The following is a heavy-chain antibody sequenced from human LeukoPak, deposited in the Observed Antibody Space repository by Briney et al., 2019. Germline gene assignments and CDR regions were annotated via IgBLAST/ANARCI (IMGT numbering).Heavy chain of an antibody. CDR1: GGSISTYY. J-gene: IGHJ4*02. D-gene: IGHD3-16*01. V-gene: IGHV4-59*01. CDR3: ARDQGYGGFDY. Sequence: PSETLSLTCTVSGGSISTYYWSWIRQPPGKGLEWIGYTYYIGTTNYNPSLKSRVTISVDTSKNQFSLKLSSVTAADTAFYYCARDQGYGGFDYWGQGALVTVSS. CDR2: TYYIGTT.